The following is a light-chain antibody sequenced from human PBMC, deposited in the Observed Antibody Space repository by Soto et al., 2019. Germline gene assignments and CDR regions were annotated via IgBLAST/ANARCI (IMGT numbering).Light chain of an antibody. CDR2: EVN. J-gene: IGLJ1*01. V-gene: IGLV2-8*01. CDR3: SSYAGSNRV. Sequence: QSALTQPPSASGSPGQSVTISCTGTSGDVGGYNYVSWYQQHPGEAPKLIIYEVNKRPSGVPDRFSGSKSGNTSSLTVSGLQAEAEADYYCSSYAGSNRVFGTGTQLTVL. CDR1: SGDVGGYNY.